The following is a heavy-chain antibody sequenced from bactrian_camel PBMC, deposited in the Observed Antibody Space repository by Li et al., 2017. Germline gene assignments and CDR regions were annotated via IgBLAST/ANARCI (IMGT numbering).Heavy chain of an antibody. D-gene: IGHD7*01. CDR3: ARGRPRLGLVAADLD. J-gene: IGHJ4*01. V-gene: IGHV3S1*01. CDR2: ITASGTT. CDR1: GFTFSELS. Sequence: VQLVESGGGLVQPGGSLRLSCAASGFTFSELSMSWVRQAPGRGLEWVSSITASGTTSYSNSVRGRFTISRDNAKNTLYLQLDSLKTEDTATYHCARGRPRLGLVAADLDRGQGTQVTVS.